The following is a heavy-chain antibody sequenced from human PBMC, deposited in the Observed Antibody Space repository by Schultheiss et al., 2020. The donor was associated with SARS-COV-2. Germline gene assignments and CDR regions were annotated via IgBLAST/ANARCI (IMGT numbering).Heavy chain of an antibody. CDR2: IWYDGSNK. Sequence: GGSLRLSCAASGFTFSSYGMHWVRQAPGKGLEWVAVIWYDGSNKYYADSVKGRFTISRDNSKNTLYLQMNSLGAEDTAVYYCARGHTGRPRTFDYWGQGTLVTVSS. CDR3: ARGHTGRPRTFDY. J-gene: IGHJ4*02. V-gene: IGHV3-33*01. CDR1: GFTFSSYG. D-gene: IGHD1-14*01.